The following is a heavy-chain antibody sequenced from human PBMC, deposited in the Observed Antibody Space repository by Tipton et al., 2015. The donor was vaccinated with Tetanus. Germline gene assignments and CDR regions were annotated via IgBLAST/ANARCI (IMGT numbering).Heavy chain of an antibody. CDR2: IYAPGIT. CDR3: ARGKHSVTVDY. J-gene: IGHJ4*02. D-gene: IGHD4-17*01. CDR1: GGSITSNY. V-gene: IGHV4-4*07. Sequence: TLSLTCTVSGGSITSNYWTWIRQPAGKGLEWIGRIYAPGITNYNPSLKSRVSMSVDTSKNQFSLKLSSVTAADTAVYYCARGKHSVTVDYWGQGSLVTFSS.